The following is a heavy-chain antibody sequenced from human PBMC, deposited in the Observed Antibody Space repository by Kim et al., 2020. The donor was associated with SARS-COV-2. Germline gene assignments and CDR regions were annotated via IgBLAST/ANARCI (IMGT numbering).Heavy chain of an antibody. CDR2: ISYDGSKK. CDR1: GFTFRSYG. CDR3: AKTPGDDYGDYGFDY. V-gene: IGHV3-30*18. D-gene: IGHD4-17*01. Sequence: GGSLRLSCAASGFTFRSYGMHWVRQAPGKGLEWVAVISYDGSKKHYADSVKGRFTISRDNSKNTLYLQMNSLRAEDTAVYYCAKTPGDDYGDYGFDYWGQGTLVTVSS. J-gene: IGHJ4*02.